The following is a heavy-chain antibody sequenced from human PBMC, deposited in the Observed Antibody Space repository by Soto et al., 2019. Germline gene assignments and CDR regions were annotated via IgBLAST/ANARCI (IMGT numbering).Heavy chain of an antibody. D-gene: IGHD3-9*01. CDR3: ARETRVLRYFDWLTDMGNWFDP. CDR1: GYTFTSYG. CDR2: ISAYNGNT. J-gene: IGHJ5*02. Sequence: ASVKVSCKASGYTFTSYGISCVRQAPGQGLEWIGWISAYNGNTNYAQKLQGRVTMTTDTYTRKAYMELRSLRSDDTDVYYCARETRVLRYFDWLTDMGNWFDPWGQGTLVNVSS. V-gene: IGHV1-18*01.